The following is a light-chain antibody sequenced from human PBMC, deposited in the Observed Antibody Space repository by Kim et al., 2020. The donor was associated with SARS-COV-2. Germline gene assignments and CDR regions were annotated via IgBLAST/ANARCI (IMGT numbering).Light chain of an antibody. J-gene: IGKJ4*01. Sequence: DIQMTQSPSSVSASVGDRVTITCRASQGINNWLAWYQQKPGKAPNLLIYAASNLQSGVPSRFSGSGSGTDFTLTISSLQPEDSASYYCQQDNSFPLTFGGGTKV. CDR2: AAS. CDR1: QGINNW. V-gene: IGKV1D-12*01. CDR3: QQDNSFPLT.